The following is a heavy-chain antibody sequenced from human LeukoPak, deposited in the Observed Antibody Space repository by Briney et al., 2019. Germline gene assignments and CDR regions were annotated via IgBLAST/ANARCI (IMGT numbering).Heavy chain of an antibody. Sequence: ASVKVSCKASGYTVTDYYIHWVRQTPGQGLEWMGWINPASGETRSSEKFQGRVTMTRDTSITTVYMELNTLRSDDTALYYCARDSGPIQGALDIWGQGTMLFVSS. V-gene: IGHV1-2*02. J-gene: IGHJ3*02. CDR3: ARDSGPIQGALDI. D-gene: IGHD3-10*01. CDR2: INPASGET. CDR1: GYTVTDYY.